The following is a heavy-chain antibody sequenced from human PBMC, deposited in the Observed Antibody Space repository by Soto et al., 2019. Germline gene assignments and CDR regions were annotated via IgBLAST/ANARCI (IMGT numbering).Heavy chain of an antibody. CDR1: GGSISSYY. V-gene: IGHV4-34*01. D-gene: IGHD6-13*01. J-gene: IGHJ5*02. Sequence: SETLSLTCTVSGGSISSYYWSWIRQPPGKGLEWIGEINHSGSTNYNPSLKSRVTISVDTSKNQFPLKLSSVTAADTAVYYCARGTRLIAAAGTWWFDPWGQGTLVTAS. CDR2: INHSGST. CDR3: ARGTRLIAAAGTWWFDP.